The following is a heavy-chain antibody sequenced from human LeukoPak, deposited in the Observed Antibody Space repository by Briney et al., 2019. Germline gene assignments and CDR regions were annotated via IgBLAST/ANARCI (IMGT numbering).Heavy chain of an antibody. V-gene: IGHV3-7*01. CDR1: GFTFSNYW. D-gene: IGHD1-14*01. Sequence: GGSLRLSCAASGFTFSNYWMGWVRQAPGKGLEWVSNINGSGSGTYYVDSVKGRFTISRDNAKKSLYLQMNSLRAEDTAVYYCGIVDLRTFHHNYYMDVWGKGTTVTVSS. J-gene: IGHJ6*03. CDR2: INGSGSGT. CDR3: GIVDLRTFHHNYYMDV.